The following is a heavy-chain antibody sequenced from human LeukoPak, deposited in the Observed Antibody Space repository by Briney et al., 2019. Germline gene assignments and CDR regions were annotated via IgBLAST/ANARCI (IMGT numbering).Heavy chain of an antibody. Sequence: SEALSLTCAVSGYSISSGYYWGWIRQPPGKGLEWIGSIYHSGSTYYNPSLKSRVTISVDTSKNQFSLKLSSVTAADTAVYYCARLLLAARRRGFDYWGQGTLVTVSS. CDR2: IYHSGST. V-gene: IGHV4-38-2*01. CDR3: ARLLLAARRRGFDY. CDR1: GYSISSGYY. D-gene: IGHD6-6*01. J-gene: IGHJ4*02.